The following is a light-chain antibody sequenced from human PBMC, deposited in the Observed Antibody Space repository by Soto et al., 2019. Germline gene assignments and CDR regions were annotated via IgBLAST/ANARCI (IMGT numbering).Light chain of an antibody. CDR3: QQRSNWPPFT. J-gene: IGKJ3*01. Sequence: EIVLTQSPATLSLSPGERATLSCRASQSVSSYLAWYQQKPGQAPRLLIYDASNRATGIPARFSGSGSGTDFTLTISRLEPEDFAVNYCQQRSNWPPFTFGPGTKVDIK. CDR2: DAS. V-gene: IGKV3-11*01. CDR1: QSVSSY.